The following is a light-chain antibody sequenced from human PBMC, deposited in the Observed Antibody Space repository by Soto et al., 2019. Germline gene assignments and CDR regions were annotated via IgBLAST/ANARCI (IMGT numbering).Light chain of an antibody. V-gene: IGKV1-12*01. CDR3: QQSVSFPFT. Sequence: DIQMTQSPSSVSAFPGDRVTITCQASQGISAWLAWYQQKPGKAPKLLIYSASTLHIGVPSRFSGRGSGTDFTLTISSLQPEDFATYFCQQSVSFPFTFGPGTKVDF. CDR2: SAS. CDR1: QGISAW. J-gene: IGKJ3*01.